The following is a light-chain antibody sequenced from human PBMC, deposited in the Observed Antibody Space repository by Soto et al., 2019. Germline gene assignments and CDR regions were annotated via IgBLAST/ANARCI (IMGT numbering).Light chain of an antibody. CDR1: QAIGYY. J-gene: IGKJ4*01. V-gene: IGKV1-8*01. CDR2: AAS. CDR3: LQYHTCPLT. Sequence: AIRMTQSPSSFSASTGHRVTITCRARQAIGYYLAWYQQKPGKAPKVLIYAASNLQSGVPSRFSGSGSVTDFTLTISYLQSEDLAPYYCLQYHTCPLTFGGGTKVEI.